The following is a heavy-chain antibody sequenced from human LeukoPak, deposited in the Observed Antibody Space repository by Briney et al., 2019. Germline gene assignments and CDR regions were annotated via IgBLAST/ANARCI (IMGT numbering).Heavy chain of an antibody. D-gene: IGHD3-22*01. CDR1: GGSISSYY. CDR3: ARVPYYYDSSGYLDAFDI. J-gene: IGHJ3*02. Sequence: SETLSLTCTVSGGSISSYYWSWIRQPPGKGLEWIGEINHSGSTNYNPSLKSRVTISVDTSKNQFSLKLSSVTAADTAVYYCARVPYYYDSSGYLDAFDIWGQGTMVTVSS. V-gene: IGHV4-34*01. CDR2: INHSGST.